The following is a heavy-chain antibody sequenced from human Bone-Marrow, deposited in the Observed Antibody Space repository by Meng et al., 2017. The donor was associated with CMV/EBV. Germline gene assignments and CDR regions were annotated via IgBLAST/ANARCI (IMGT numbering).Heavy chain of an antibody. D-gene: IGHD3-3*01. Sequence: GESLKISCTASGFTFGDYAMSWVRQAPEKGLEWVGLIRTKLYGETTEYAASVKGRFTISRDDSKNIAYLQMNSLKSEDTAVYFCTREHLPVFAVGLPGDYWGQGTLVTVSS. V-gene: IGHV3-49*04. CDR3: TREHLPVFAVGLPGDY. J-gene: IGHJ4*02. CDR2: IRTKLYGETT. CDR1: GFTFGDYA.